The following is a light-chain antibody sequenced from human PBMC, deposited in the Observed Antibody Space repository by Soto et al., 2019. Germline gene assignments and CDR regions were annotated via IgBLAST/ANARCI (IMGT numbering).Light chain of an antibody. J-gene: IGLJ1*01. CDR1: TSNIGAPYD. Sequence: QSVLTQPPSVSGAPGQRVSISCTGSTSNIGAPYDVHWYQHLPGTAPKLLIYGDNNRPSGVPDRFSGSKSGTSASLAITRLQAEDEADYYCSSYTSRSTLDYVFGSGTKLTVL. CDR2: GDN. CDR3: SSYTSRSTLDYV. V-gene: IGLV1-40*01.